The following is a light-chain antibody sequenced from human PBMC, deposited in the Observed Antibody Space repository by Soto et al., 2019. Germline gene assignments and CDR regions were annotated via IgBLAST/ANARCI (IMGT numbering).Light chain of an antibody. CDR1: QSITIW. J-gene: IGKJ1*01. CDR2: DAS. CDR3: QHYNSYSWT. V-gene: IGKV1-5*01. Sequence: DIQMTQSPSTLSASVGERVTITCRASQSITIWLAWYQQKPGKAPKLLIFDASSLESGVPSRFSGSGSGTKFTLTISSLQPDDFATYYCQHYNSYSWTFGQGTKVDIK.